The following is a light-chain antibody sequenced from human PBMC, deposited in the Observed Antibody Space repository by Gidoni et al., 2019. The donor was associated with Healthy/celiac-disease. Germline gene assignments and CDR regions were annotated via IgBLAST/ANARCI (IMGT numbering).Light chain of an antibody. V-gene: IGKV2-28*01. J-gene: IGKJ2*01. Sequence: DIVMTQSPLSLPVTPGEPASISCRSSQSLLHSNGYNYLDWYLQKPGQSPQLLIYLGSNRASGVPDRFSGSGSGTDFTLKISRVEAEDVGVYYCMQARQTLHMYTFGQGTKLEIK. CDR1: QSLLHSNGYNY. CDR3: MQARQTLHMYT. CDR2: LGS.